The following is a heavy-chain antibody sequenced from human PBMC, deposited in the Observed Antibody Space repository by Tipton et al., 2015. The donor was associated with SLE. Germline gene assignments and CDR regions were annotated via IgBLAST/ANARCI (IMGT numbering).Heavy chain of an antibody. CDR3: ATEGGNWFDP. Sequence: AVWGGSFTMYYWSWIRQSPGKGLEWIGEINHSGSTNYNPSLKARVTLSADTSKNQVSLRLTSVTAADTAVYYCATEGGNWFDPWGQGILVTVSS. V-gene: IGHV4-34*01. CDR1: GGSFTMYY. D-gene: IGHD2-15*01. CDR2: INHSGST. J-gene: IGHJ5*02.